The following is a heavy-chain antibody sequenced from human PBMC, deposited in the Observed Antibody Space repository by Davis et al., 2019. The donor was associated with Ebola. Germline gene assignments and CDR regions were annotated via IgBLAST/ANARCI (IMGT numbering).Heavy chain of an antibody. CDR2: ISGSGGST. CDR3: AKDRYSGYDFGGWGMDV. J-gene: IGHJ6*02. CDR1: GFTFSSYA. D-gene: IGHD5-12*01. V-gene: IGHV3-23*01. Sequence: PGGSLRLSCAASGFTFSSYAMSWVRQAPGKGLEWVSAISGSGGSTYYADSVKGRFTISRDNSKNTLYLQMNSLRAEDTALYYCAKDRYSGYDFGGWGMDVWGQGTTVTVSS.